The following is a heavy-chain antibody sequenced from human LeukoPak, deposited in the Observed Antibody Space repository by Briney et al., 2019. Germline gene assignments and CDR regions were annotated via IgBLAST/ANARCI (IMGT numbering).Heavy chain of an antibody. CDR3: ARGPPYYDILTGSYWFDP. CDR1: GYTFTSYD. Sequence: ASVRVSCKASGYTFTSYDINWVRQATGQGLEWMGWMNPNSGNTGYAQKFQGRVTMTRNTSISTAYMELSSLRSEDTAVYYCARGPPYYDILTGSYWFDPWGRGTLVTVSS. V-gene: IGHV1-8*01. J-gene: IGHJ5*02. CDR2: MNPNSGNT. D-gene: IGHD3-9*01.